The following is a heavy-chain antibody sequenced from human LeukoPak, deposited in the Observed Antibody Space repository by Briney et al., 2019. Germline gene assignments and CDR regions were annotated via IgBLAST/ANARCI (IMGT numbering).Heavy chain of an antibody. CDR1: GFTFSSYA. J-gene: IGHJ6*03. CDR3: AKNDYGTDSDFYYMDF. CDR2: ISNSGGRGST. D-gene: IGHD3/OR15-3a*01. V-gene: IGHV3-23*01. Sequence: GGSLRLSCAASGFTFSSYAMSWVRQAPGKGLEWVSGISNSGGRGSTYYADSVKGRFTISRDNSKNTVFLQMNSLKIEDTAVYYCAKNDYGTDSDFYYMDFWGKGTKVTVSS.